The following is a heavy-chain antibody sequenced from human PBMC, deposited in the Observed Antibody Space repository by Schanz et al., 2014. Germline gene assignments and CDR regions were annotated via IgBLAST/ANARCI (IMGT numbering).Heavy chain of an antibody. V-gene: IGHV4-59*01. J-gene: IGHJ5*02. Sequence: QVQLQQSGPGLVKPSETLSLTCTFSGGSISNNYCNWIRQPPGKGLEWIGYIYYSGSTNYNPSLKSRVTISVDTSKNQFSLKLSSVTAADTAVYYCARQYSGWSRFDPWGQGIRVTVSS. CDR1: GGSISNNY. CDR2: IYYSGST. CDR3: ARQYSGWSRFDP. D-gene: IGHD6-19*01.